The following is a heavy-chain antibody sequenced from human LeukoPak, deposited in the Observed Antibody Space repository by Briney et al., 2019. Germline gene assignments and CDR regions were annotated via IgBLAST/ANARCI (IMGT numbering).Heavy chain of an antibody. D-gene: IGHD4-17*01. CDR1: GGSISSSSYY. Sequence: PSETLSLTCTVSGGSISSSSYYWGWIRQPPGKGLEWIGSIYYSGSTYYNPSLKSRVTISVDTSKNQFSLKLSSVTAADTAVYYCARGIPWDYGDPGWNWFDPWGQGTLVTVSS. CDR2: IYYSGST. J-gene: IGHJ5*02. V-gene: IGHV4-39*07. CDR3: ARGIPWDYGDPGWNWFDP.